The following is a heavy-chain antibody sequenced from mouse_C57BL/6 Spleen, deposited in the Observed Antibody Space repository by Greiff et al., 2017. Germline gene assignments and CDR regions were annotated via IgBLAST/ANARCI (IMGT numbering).Heavy chain of an antibody. CDR2: ISSGSSTI. V-gene: IGHV5-17*01. CDR3: ARRYYCSSYENYFDY. Sequence: EVKLVESGGGLVKPGGSLKLSCAASGFTFSDYGMHWVRQAPEKGLEWVAYISSGSSTIYYADTVKGRFTISRDNAKNTLFLQLTSLRSEDTAMYYCARRYYCSSYENYFDYWGQGTTLTVSS. CDR1: GFTFSDYG. J-gene: IGHJ2*01. D-gene: IGHD1-1*01.